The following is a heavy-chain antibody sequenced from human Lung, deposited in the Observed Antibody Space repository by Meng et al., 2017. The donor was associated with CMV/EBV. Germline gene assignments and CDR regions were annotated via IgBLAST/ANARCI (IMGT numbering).Heavy chain of an antibody. D-gene: IGHD2-15*01. V-gene: IGHV1-8*01. CDR2: MNPNSGNT. Sequence: EAEGKKPGASVNASCKASGYTFTSYDINWVRQATGQGLEWMGWMNPNSGNTGYAQKFQGRVTMTRNTSISTAYMELSSLRSEDTAVYYCARGYCSGGSCPVFDPWGQGTLVTVSS. CDR3: ARGYCSGGSCPVFDP. J-gene: IGHJ5*02. CDR1: GYTFTSYD.